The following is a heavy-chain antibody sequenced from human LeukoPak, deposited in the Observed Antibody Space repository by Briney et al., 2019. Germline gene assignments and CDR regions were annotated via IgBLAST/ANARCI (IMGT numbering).Heavy chain of an antibody. V-gene: IGHV1-69*05. D-gene: IGHD2-2*01. CDR2: IIPIFGTA. J-gene: IGHJ5*02. Sequence: GASVKVSCKASGGTFSSYAISWVRQAPGQGLEWMGGIIPIFGTANYAQKFQGRVTMTRDTSTSTVYMELSSLRSGDTAVYYCAREDCSSTSCQKNWFDPWGQGTLVTVSS. CDR1: GGTFSSYA. CDR3: AREDCSSTSCQKNWFDP.